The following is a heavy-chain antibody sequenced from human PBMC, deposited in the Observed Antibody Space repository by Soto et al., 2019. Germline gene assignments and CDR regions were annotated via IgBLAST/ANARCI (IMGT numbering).Heavy chain of an antibody. CDR1: GFTFSSYG. Sequence: GGSLRLSCAASGFTFSSYGMHWVRQAPGKGLEWVAVIWYDGSNKYYADSVKGRFTISRDNSKNSLYLQMNSLRAGDTAVYYCARERSGTFDYWGQGTLVTVSS. CDR2: IWYDGSNK. D-gene: IGHD1-1*01. V-gene: IGHV3-33*01. J-gene: IGHJ4*02. CDR3: ARERSGTFDY.